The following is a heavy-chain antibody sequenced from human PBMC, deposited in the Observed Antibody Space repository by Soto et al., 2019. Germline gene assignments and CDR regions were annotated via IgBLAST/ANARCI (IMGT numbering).Heavy chain of an antibody. CDR3: EGRDDPFHV. CDR1: GLTFSNYG. Sequence: QVQLVEAGGGVVQPERSLRLSCVATGLTFSNYGIHWVRQAPGRGLEWVAVIWHDGSQKYSADSVMGRFTISRDNSKNTVYLQMNSLRVEDTAVYYCEGRDDPFHVWGQGTMVTVSS. V-gene: IGHV3-33*01. J-gene: IGHJ3*01. CDR2: IWHDGSQK.